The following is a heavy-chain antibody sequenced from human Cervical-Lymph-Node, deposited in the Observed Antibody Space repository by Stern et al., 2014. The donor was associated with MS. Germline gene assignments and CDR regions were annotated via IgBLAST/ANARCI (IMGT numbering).Heavy chain of an antibody. CDR3: ATLGVTTGDFDP. V-gene: IGHV1-69*09. CDR1: GGTFSNSG. CDR2: IIPILSIT. J-gene: IGHJ5*02. D-gene: IGHD4-17*01. Sequence: VHLVESGAEVKKPGSSVRVSCKASGGTFSNSGISWVRQAPGQGLEWMGRIIPILSITNYAQNVQGRVTITADKSTSTAYMELSSLRSEDTAVYYGATLGVTTGDFDPWGQGTLVTVSS.